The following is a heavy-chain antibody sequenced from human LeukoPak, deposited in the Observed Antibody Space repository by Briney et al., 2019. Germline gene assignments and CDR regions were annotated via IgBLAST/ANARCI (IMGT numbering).Heavy chain of an antibody. CDR3: ARKEDKDLDY. CDR2: IYYSGST. Sequence: SETLSLTCTVSGGSISSYYWGWIRQPPEKGLEWIGSIYYSGSTYYNPSLKSRVTISVDTSKNQFSLKLSSVTAADTAVYYCARKEDKDLDYWGQGTLVTVSS. CDR1: GGSISSYY. J-gene: IGHJ4*02. D-gene: IGHD2-15*01. V-gene: IGHV4-39*01.